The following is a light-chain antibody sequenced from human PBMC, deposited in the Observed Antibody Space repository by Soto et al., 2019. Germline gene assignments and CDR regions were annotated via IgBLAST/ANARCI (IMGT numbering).Light chain of an antibody. CDR2: SDN. J-gene: IGLJ3*02. Sequence: QSVLTQPPSASGTPGQVFTISCSGSNSNIGDNSVNWYQQLPGTAPKLLIYSDNRRPSGVPDRFSGSKSGTSASLAISGLQSEDEAEYYCAAWDDSLDGLRFGGGTKLTVL. CDR1: NSNIGDNS. V-gene: IGLV1-44*01. CDR3: AAWDDSLDGLR.